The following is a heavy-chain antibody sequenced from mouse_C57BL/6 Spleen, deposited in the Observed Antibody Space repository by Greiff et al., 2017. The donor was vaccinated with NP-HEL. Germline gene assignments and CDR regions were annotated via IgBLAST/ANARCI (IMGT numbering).Heavy chain of an antibody. CDR2: IYPYNGVS. Sequence: DVQLVESGPELVKPGASVKISCKASGYSFTGYYMHWVKQSHGNILDWIGYIYPYNGVSSYNQKFKGKATLTVDKSSSIAYMELRSLTSEDSAVYYCAREGERDYFDYWGQGTTLTVSS. J-gene: IGHJ2*01. V-gene: IGHV1-31*01. CDR3: AREGERDYFDY. CDR1: GYSFTGYY.